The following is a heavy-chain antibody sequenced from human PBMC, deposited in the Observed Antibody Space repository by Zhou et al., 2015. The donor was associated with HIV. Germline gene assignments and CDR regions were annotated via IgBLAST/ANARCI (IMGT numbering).Heavy chain of an antibody. J-gene: IGHJ3*02. Sequence: EVQLVESGGGLVQPGGSLRLSCLASGFTFSSNWMSWVRLTPEKGLEWVAHINQGATDIYYADSVKGRFTISRDNARNFLFLQMNSLRAEDTAVYYCARFGGYGYGPDYAFNIWGQGTMVTVSS. D-gene: IGHD5-18*01. CDR1: GFTFSSNW. V-gene: IGHV3-7*01. CDR3: ARFGGYGYGPDYAFNI. CDR2: INQGATDI.